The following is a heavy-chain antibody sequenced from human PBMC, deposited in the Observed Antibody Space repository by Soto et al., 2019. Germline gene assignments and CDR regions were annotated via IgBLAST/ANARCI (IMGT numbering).Heavy chain of an antibody. D-gene: IGHD1-26*01. CDR2: IYRSGTT. J-gene: IGHJ4*02. Sequence: SETLSLTFFVSNFSISIGYYWGFIRQSPGKGLEWIASIYRSGTTSYNPSLKSRVTISVDPSKNQFSLMLTAVTAADTAVYYCARTHSGSYYSVFNYWGRGSLVTVSS. V-gene: IGHV4-38-2*01. CDR3: ARTHSGSYYSVFNY. CDR1: NFSISIGYY.